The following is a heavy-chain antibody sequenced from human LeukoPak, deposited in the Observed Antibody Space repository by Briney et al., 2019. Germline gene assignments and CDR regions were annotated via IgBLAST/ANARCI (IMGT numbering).Heavy chain of an antibody. CDR1: GYTFTSYY. CDR3: ATTATTRANFDF. D-gene: IGHD1-7*01. CDR2: INTSGGRR. V-gene: IGHV1-46*01. J-gene: IGHJ4*02. Sequence: ASVKVSCKGSGYTFTSYYMHWVGQGPGQGLEGMGVINTSGGRRSNAQKFQGRVTMTTDTSTSTVYLELSSLTSEDTAVYYCATTATTRANFDFWGQGPLVTVSS.